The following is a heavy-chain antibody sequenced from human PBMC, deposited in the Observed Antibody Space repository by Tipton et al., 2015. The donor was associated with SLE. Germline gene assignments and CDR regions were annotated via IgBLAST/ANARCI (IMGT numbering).Heavy chain of an antibody. J-gene: IGHJ4*02. CDR3: ARGGSGKGLDY. CDR1: GGSISSHY. CDR2: IYYSGST. Sequence: TLSLTCTVSGGSISSHYWSWIRQPPGKGLEWIGYIYYSGSTNYNPSLKSRVTISVDTSKNQFSLKLSSVTAADTAVYYCARGGSGKGLDYWGQGTLVTVSS. V-gene: IGHV4-59*11. D-gene: IGHD1-26*01.